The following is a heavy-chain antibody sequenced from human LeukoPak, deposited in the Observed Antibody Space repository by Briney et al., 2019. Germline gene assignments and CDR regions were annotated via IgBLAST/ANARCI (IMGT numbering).Heavy chain of an antibody. D-gene: IGHD2-15*01. CDR2: ISSISSSV. Sequence: GGSLRLSCAASGFTFSSYTMNWVRKGPGMGLDWVSSISSISSSVYYAESVKGRYTISGDNAKNSLYLQMNSLRAEDTAVYYCARDLGYCSGGSCYWGQGTLVTVSS. V-gene: IGHV3-21*06. CDR3: ARDLGYCSGGSCY. J-gene: IGHJ4*02. CDR1: GFTFSSYT.